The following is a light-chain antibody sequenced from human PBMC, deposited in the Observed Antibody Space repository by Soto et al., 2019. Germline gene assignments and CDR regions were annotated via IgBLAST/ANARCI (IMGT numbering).Light chain of an antibody. CDR1: NIGSKS. J-gene: IGLJ1*01. CDR3: QVWDSSSGYV. V-gene: IGLV3-21*04. Sequence: SYELTQPPSVSVAPGKTARITCGGYNIGSKSVHWYQQKPGQAPVLVIYYDSDRPSGIPERFSGSNSGNTATLTISRVEAGDEADYYCQVWDSSSGYVFGTGTKVTVL. CDR2: YDS.